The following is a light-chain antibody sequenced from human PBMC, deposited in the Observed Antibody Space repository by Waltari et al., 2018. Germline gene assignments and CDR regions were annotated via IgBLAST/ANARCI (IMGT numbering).Light chain of an antibody. Sequence: TSSDVGGYDAVSWYRQHPGKAPELIIYDVSKRPSGVPDRFSGSKSGNTASLTISGLQADDEADYYCSSNAGYSTWVFGGGTKVTVL. CDR1: SSDVGGYDA. J-gene: IGLJ3*02. CDR3: SSNAGYSTWV. CDR2: DVS. V-gene: IGLV2-11*01.